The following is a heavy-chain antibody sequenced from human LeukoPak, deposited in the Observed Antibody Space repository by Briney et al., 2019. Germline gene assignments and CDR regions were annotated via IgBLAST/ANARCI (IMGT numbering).Heavy chain of an antibody. Sequence: AGGSLRLSCATSGFTFSSYAMSWVRQAPGKGLEWVSAISGSGGSTYYADSVKGRFTTSRDNSKNTLYLQMNSLRAEDTAVYYCAKAPPSIAASGTFDYWGQGTLVTVSS. CDR3: AKAPPSIAASGTFDY. CDR1: GFTFSSYA. D-gene: IGHD6-13*01. V-gene: IGHV3-23*01. J-gene: IGHJ4*02. CDR2: ISGSGGST.